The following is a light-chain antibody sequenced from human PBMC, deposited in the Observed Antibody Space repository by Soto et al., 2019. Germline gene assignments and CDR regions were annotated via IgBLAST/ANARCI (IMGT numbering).Light chain of an antibody. Sequence: QSVLTQPASVSGSPGQSITISCTGTSSDVGGYDYVSWYQQHPGKAPKLIIFEVSNRPSGTSNRFSDSKSGNTASLTISGLQAEDEADYFCISYTSSSPIDVFGNRTKVTVL. V-gene: IGLV2-14*01. CDR3: ISYTSSSPIDV. CDR2: EVS. CDR1: SSDVGGYDY. J-gene: IGLJ1*01.